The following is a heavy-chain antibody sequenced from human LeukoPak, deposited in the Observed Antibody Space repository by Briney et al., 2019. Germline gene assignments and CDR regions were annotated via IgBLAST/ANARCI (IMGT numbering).Heavy chain of an antibody. V-gene: IGHV3-30*02. Sequence: GGSLRLSCAASGFTFSSYGVHWVRQAPGKGLEWVAFIRYDGSNKYYADSVKGRFTISRDNSKNTLYLQMNSLRAEDTAVYYCAKGLGDSSGYYYYYYGMDVWGQGTTVTVSS. CDR3: AKGLGDSSGYYYYYYGMDV. CDR1: GFTFSSYG. CDR2: IRYDGSNK. J-gene: IGHJ6*02. D-gene: IGHD3-22*01.